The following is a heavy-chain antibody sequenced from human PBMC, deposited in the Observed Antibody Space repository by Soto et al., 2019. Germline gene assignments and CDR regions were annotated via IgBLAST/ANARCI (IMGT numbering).Heavy chain of an antibody. D-gene: IGHD5-12*01. J-gene: IGHJ4*02. V-gene: IGHV3-23*01. CDR3: AKGSRGYTGYVFDY. CDR1: GFSFGGYA. Sequence: GGSLRLSCATSGFSFGGYAMSWVRQAPGKGLDWVPSISGSGATTYYTNSVKGRFTISRDNSKNTVYLQMNSLRAEDTAVYYCAKGSRGYTGYVFDYWGQGALVTVSS. CDR2: ISGSGATT.